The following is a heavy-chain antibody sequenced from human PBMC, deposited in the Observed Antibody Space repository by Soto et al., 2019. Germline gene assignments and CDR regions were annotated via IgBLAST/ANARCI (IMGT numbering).Heavy chain of an antibody. CDR1: GGTFSSYA. CDR3: ARGGDIVVVPAALWGYYYYYYGMDV. J-gene: IGHJ6*02. D-gene: IGHD2-2*01. V-gene: IGHV1-69*13. Sequence: SVKVSCKASGGTFSSYAISWVRQAPGQGLEWMGGIIPIFGTANYAQKFQGRVTITADESTSTAYMELSSLGSEDTAVYYCARGGDIVVVPAALWGYYYYYYGMDVWGQGTTVTVSS. CDR2: IIPIFGTA.